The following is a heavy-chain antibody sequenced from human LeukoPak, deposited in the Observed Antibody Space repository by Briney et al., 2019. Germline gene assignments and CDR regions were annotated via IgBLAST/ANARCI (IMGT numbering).Heavy chain of an antibody. V-gene: IGHV3-23*01. CDR1: GFTFSSFA. J-gene: IGHJ4*02. Sequence: GESLRLSCAASGFTFSSFAMSWVRQTPGKGLEWVSAITAGGGSTFYTDSVRGRFTISRDISKNTLYLQMNNLRADDTALYYCAREPRGSWHQLDYWGQGALVTVSS. CDR2: ITAGGGST. CDR3: AREPRGSWHQLDY. D-gene: IGHD6-13*01.